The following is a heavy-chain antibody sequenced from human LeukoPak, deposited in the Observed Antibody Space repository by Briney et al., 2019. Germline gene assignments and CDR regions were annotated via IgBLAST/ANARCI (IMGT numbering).Heavy chain of an antibody. V-gene: IGHV3-9*01. CDR3: ARRDYDYVWGSYPPFDY. D-gene: IGHD3-16*02. J-gene: IGHJ4*02. CDR1: GFTFDDYA. Sequence: GGSLRLSCAASGFTFDDYAMHWVRQAPGKGLEWVSGISWNSGSIGYADSVKGRFTISRDNSKNSLYLQMNSLRAEDTAVYYCARRDYDYVWGSYPPFDYWGREPWSPSPQ. CDR2: ISWNSGSI.